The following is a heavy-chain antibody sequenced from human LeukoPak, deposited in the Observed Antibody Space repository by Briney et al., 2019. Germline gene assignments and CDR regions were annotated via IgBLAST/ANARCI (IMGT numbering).Heavy chain of an antibody. CDR1: GLTFSSYS. CDR3: ARRGTYAFDI. J-gene: IGHJ3*02. V-gene: IGHV3-21*01. Sequence: GGSLRLSCAASGLTFSSYSLNWVRQAPGKGLEWVSSISSSGNYIYYADSVKGRFTISRDNAKNSLHLQMNSLRAEDTAVYYCARRGTYAFDIWGQGTVVTVSS. D-gene: IGHD3-16*01. CDR2: ISSSGNYI.